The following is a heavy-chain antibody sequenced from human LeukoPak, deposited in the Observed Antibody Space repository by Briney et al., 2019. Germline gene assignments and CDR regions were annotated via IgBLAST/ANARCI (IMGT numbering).Heavy chain of an antibody. CDR3: ARAPRVGNGDY. D-gene: IGHD2-8*01. V-gene: IGHV3-48*01. CDR2: ISSSSSTI. CDR1: GFTFSSYS. J-gene: IGHJ4*02. Sequence: PGGSLRLSCAASGFTFSSYSMNWVRQAPGKGLEWVSYISSSSSTIYYADSVKGRFTISRDNAKNSLYLQMNSLRAEDAAVYYCARAPRVGNGDYWGQGTLVTVSS.